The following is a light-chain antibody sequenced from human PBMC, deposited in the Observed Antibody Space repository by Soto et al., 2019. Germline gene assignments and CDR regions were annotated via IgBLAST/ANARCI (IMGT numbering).Light chain of an antibody. V-gene: IGLV2-23*01. Sequence: QSVLTQPASVSGSPGQSITISCTGTSNDVGSYNLVSWYQQHPGKAPKVMIYEGTKRPSGVSNRFSGSKSGNTASLTISGLQAEDEADHYCCSYAGSNTHVVFGGGTKLTVL. CDR2: EGT. CDR3: CSYAGSNTHVV. J-gene: IGLJ2*01. CDR1: SNDVGSYNL.